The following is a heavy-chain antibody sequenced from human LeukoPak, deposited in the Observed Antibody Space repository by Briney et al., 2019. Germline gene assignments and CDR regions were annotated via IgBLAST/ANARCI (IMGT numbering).Heavy chain of an antibody. CDR3: ARTIVVVAAADY. D-gene: IGHD2-15*01. CDR1: GYTFTSYY. Sequence: GASVKVSCKASGYTFTSYYIHWVRQAPGQGLEWMGIINPSGGSTSYAQKFQGGVTMTRDTSTSTVYMELSSLRSEDTAVYYCARTIVVVAAADYWGQGTLVTVSS. V-gene: IGHV1-46*01. J-gene: IGHJ4*02. CDR2: INPSGGST.